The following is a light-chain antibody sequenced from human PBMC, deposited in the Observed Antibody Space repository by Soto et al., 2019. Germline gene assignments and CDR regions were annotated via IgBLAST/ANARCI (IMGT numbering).Light chain of an antibody. V-gene: IGKV1-13*02. CDR2: DAS. Sequence: AIQLTQSPSSLSASVGDRVTITCRASQGISSALAWYQQKPGKAPKVLIYDASSLESGVPSRFSGSGSGTDFTLTISRLQPEDFATYYCQRFNSYPYTFGQGTKLEIK. CDR1: QGISSA. CDR3: QRFNSYPYT. J-gene: IGKJ2*01.